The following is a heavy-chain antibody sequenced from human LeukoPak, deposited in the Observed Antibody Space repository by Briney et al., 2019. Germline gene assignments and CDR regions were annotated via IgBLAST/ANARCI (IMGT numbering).Heavy chain of an antibody. Sequence: GGSLRLSCAASGFTFSSYAMPWVRQAPGKGLEWVAVISYDGSNKYYADSVKGRFTISRDNSKNTLYLQMNSLRAEDTAVYYCAKDQGGYSYGWGVFDYWGQGTLVTVSS. CDR3: AKDQGGYSYGWGVFDY. CDR1: GFTFSSYA. CDR2: ISYDGSNK. V-gene: IGHV3-30*04. D-gene: IGHD5-18*01. J-gene: IGHJ4*02.